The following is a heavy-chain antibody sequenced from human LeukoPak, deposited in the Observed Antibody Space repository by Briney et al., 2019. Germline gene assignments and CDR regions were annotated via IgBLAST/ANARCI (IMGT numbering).Heavy chain of an antibody. V-gene: IGHV3-9*01. D-gene: IGHD5-24*01. CDR1: GFTFDDYA. CDR2: ISWNSGSI. J-gene: IGHJ4*02. CDR3: AAIGTGYNLFDY. Sequence: GRSLRLSCAASGFTFDDYAMHWVRQAPGKGLEWVSGISWNSGSIGYADSVKGRFTISRDNAKNSLYLQMNSLTAEDTALYYCAAIGTGYNLFDYWGQGTLVTVSS.